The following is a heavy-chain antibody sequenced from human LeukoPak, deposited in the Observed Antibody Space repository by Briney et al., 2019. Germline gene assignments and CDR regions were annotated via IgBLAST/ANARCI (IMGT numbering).Heavy chain of an antibody. D-gene: IGHD2-2*01. CDR2: IKRDGSEK. V-gene: IGHV3-7*03. Sequence: GGSLRLSCAASGFTFRDYWMTWVRQAPGKGLEWVANIKRDGSEKYYVDSVRGRFIISRDNAKNSLYLQMNGLRVEDTAVYYCARDQYELRSYYYGMDAWGKGTTVSVSS. J-gene: IGHJ6*04. CDR3: ARDQYELRSYYYGMDA. CDR1: GFTFRDYW.